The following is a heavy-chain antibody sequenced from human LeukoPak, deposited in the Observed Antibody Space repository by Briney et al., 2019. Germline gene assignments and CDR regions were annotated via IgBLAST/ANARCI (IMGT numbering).Heavy chain of an antibody. CDR2: IYYSGST. J-gene: IGHJ4*02. V-gene: IGHV4-59*05. Sequence: PSETLSLTCTVSGGSISSYYWSWIRQPPGKGLEWIGSIYYSGSTYYNPSLKSRVTISVDTSKNQFSLKLSSVTAADTAVYYCGSRGRRAVAGYYWGQGTLVTVSS. D-gene: IGHD6-19*01. CDR3: GSRGRRAVAGYY. CDR1: GGSISSYY.